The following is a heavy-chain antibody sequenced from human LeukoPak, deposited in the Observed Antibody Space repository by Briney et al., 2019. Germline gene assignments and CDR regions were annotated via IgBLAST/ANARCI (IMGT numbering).Heavy chain of an antibody. CDR3: ARGYITVLTL. CDR2: INSDGSTT. Sequence: GGSLRLSCAASGFTFSSYWMHWVRQAPGKGLVWVSRINSDGSTTNYADSVKGRFTVSRDNAKNTLYLQMNSLRAEDTAVYYCARGYITVLTLWGQGTLVTVSS. J-gene: IGHJ4*02. CDR1: GFTFSSYW. D-gene: IGHD1-20*01. V-gene: IGHV3-74*01.